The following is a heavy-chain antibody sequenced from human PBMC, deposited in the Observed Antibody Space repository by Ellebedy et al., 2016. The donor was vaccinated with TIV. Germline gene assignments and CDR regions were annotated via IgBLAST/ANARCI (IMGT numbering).Heavy chain of an antibody. CDR1: GFTFSDYY. CDR2: ISSSSSYT. CDR3: ARDLTGYSSGWYVRVSSLGY. D-gene: IGHD6-19*01. V-gene: IGHV3-11*06. Sequence: GGSLRLSCAASGFTFSDYYMSWIRQAPGKGLEWVSYISSSSSYTNYADSVKGRFTISRDNAKNSLYLQMNSLRAEDTAVYYCARDLTGYSSGWYVRVSSLGYWGQGTLVTVSS. J-gene: IGHJ4*02.